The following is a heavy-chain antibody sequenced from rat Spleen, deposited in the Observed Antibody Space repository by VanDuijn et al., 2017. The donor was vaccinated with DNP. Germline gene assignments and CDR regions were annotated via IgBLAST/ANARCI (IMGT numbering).Heavy chain of an antibody. Sequence: EVQLVESGGGLVQPGRSMKLSCAASGFTFSNYYVAWVRQAPTKGLEWVASISTGGGNTYYRDSVKGRFTISRDDAKSTLYLQMDSLRSGEAATYYCARHQTTNIPLFDYWGQGVMVTVSS. V-gene: IGHV5S11*01. CDR2: ISTGGGNT. CDR3: ARHQTTNIPLFDY. J-gene: IGHJ2*01. CDR1: GFTFSNYY. D-gene: IGHD1-11*01.